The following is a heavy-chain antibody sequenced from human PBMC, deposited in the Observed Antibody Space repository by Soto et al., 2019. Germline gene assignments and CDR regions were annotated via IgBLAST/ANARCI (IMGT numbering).Heavy chain of an antibody. CDR2: ISGSGGST. J-gene: IGHJ4*02. D-gene: IGHD2-15*01. CDR1: GFTFSSYA. CDR3: ANPPRGGGPVGFAY. Sequence: EVQLLESGGGLVQPGGSLRLSCVASGFTFSSYAVTWVRQAPGKGLDWVSTISGSGGSTYYADSVKGRFTISRDNSKNTLYLQMNSLRAEDTAIYYCANPPRGGGPVGFAYWGQGTLVTVSS. V-gene: IGHV3-23*01.